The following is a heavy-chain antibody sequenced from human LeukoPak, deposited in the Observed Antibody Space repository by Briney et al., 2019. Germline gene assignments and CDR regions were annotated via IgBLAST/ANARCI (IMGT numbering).Heavy chain of an antibody. V-gene: IGHV3-7*01. Sequence: GGSLRLSCAASGFTFSSYAMSWVRQAPGKGLECVANIKQDGSEKYYVDSVKGRFTISRDNAKNSLYLQMSSLRAEDTAVYYCTRSTYNDFWSAYPADYWGQGTLVTVSS. D-gene: IGHD3-3*01. J-gene: IGHJ4*02. CDR1: GFTFSSYA. CDR3: TRSTYNDFWSAYPADY. CDR2: IKQDGSEK.